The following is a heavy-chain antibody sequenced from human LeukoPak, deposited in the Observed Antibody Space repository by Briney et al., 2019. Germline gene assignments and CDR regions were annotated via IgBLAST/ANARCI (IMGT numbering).Heavy chain of an antibody. CDR3: AREDFLPPGTDY. D-gene: IGHD1-14*01. CDR1: GFTFSDYY. CDR2: ISSSGSTI. Sequence: GGSLRLSCAASGFTFSDYYMSWIRQAPGKGLEWVSYISSSGSTIYFADSVKGRFTISGDNAKNSLYLQMNSLRAEDTAVYYCAREDFLPPGTDYWGQGTLVTVSS. V-gene: IGHV3-11*01. J-gene: IGHJ4*02.